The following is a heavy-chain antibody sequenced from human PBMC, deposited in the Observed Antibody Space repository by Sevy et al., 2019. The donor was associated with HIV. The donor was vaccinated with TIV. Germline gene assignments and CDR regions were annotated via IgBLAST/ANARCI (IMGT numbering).Heavy chain of an antibody. V-gene: IGHV3-20*04. J-gene: IGHJ4*02. CDR2: INWNGASR. Sequence: GGSLRLSCAASGFNFDDYGMSWVRQAPGKGLEWVSSINWNGASRGYAASVKGRFTISRDNAKNSLYLQMNSLRAEDTALYYRAVHGIAADDDYWGQGTLVTVSS. CDR1: GFNFDDYG. CDR3: AVHGIAADDDY. D-gene: IGHD6-13*01.